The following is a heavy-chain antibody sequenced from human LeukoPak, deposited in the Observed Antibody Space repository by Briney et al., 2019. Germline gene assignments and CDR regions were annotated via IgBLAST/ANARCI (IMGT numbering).Heavy chain of an antibody. V-gene: IGHV3-30*02. Sequence: PGGSLRLSCAASGFTFSNYGIHWVRQAPGKGLEWVAFIRFDGTDKYYADSVKGRFTISRDSSKNTVYLQMNSLRDDDTAVYYCARARAAAGTDYWGQGTLVTVSS. CDR1: GFTFSNYG. CDR3: ARARAAAGTDY. CDR2: IRFDGTDK. J-gene: IGHJ4*02. D-gene: IGHD6-13*01.